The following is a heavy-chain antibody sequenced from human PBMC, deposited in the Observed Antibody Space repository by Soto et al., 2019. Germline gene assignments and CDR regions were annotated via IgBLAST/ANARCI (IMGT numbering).Heavy chain of an antibody. V-gene: IGHV3-30-3*01. CDR1: GFTFSSYA. Sequence: TGGSLRLSCAASGFTFSSYAMHWVRQAPGKGLEWVAVISYDGSNKYYADSVKGRFTISRDNSKNTLYLQMNSLRAEDTAVYYCARDPTVGYCSSTSCYTGPWFDPWGQGTLVTV. CDR3: ARDPTVGYCSSTSCYTGPWFDP. J-gene: IGHJ5*02. D-gene: IGHD2-2*02. CDR2: ISYDGSNK.